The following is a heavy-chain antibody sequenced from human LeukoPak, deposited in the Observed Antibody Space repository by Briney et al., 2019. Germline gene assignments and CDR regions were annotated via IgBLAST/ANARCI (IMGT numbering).Heavy chain of an antibody. CDR2: IYYSGST. CDR1: GGSISSYY. J-gene: IGHJ4*02. Sequence: SETLSLTCTVSGGSISSYYWSWIRQPPGKGLEWIGYIYYSGSTNYNPSLKSRVTISVDTSKNQFSLKLSSVTAADTAVYYCARHPRPFVGYYDSSGYYVADYFDYWGQGTLVTVSS. V-gene: IGHV4-59*08. CDR3: ARHPRPFVGYYDSSGYYVADYFDY. D-gene: IGHD3-22*01.